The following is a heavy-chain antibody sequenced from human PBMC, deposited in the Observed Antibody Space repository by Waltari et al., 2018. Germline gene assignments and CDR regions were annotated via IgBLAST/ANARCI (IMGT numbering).Heavy chain of an antibody. Sequence: QVQLVESGGGVVQPGRSLRLSCAASGFTVRSSGIPWVRQVPGKGLEWVAVISYDGTNKYYADSVKGRFTISRDNSKNTLYLQMNSLRPEDTAVYYCARPHSYYNFWSAYNYWGQGTLVTVSS. CDR2: ISYDGTNK. V-gene: IGHV3-30*03. D-gene: IGHD3-3*01. J-gene: IGHJ4*02. CDR3: ARPHSYYNFWSAYNY. CDR1: GFTVRSSG.